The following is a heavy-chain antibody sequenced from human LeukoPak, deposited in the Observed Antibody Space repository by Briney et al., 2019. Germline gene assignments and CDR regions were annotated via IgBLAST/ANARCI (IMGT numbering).Heavy chain of an antibody. CDR3: ARDWGGWEWCRGGSCHPPSDAFDI. J-gene: IGHJ3*02. D-gene: IGHD2-15*01. CDR2: INAYNGNR. Sequence: ASVKVSCKAAGYTFTSYVICWVRHAPGQGLEWIGWINAYNGNRNYTQKLQVRVSMTTDTSTSTAYMQLRSLRSDDTAVYYYARDWGGWEWCRGGSCHPPSDAFDIWGQGTMVTVSS. V-gene: IGHV1-18*04. CDR1: GYTFTSYV.